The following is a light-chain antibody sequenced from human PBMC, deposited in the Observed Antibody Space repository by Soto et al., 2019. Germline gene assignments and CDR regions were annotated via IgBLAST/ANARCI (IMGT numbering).Light chain of an antibody. CDR2: CAS. Sequence: EVVLTQSPSTLSLSPGERATLSCRASPSVSTNLAWYQQKPGQAPRLLIYCASNRATGIPDRFSGSWSGTDFTLTISRLGPKDFAVYYCQQYGSSGTFGQGTKV. CDR1: PSVSTN. CDR3: QQYGSSGT. J-gene: IGKJ1*01. V-gene: IGKV3-20*01.